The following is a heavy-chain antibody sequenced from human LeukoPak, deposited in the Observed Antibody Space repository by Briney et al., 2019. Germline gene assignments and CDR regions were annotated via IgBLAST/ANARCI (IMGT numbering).Heavy chain of an antibody. CDR1: GGSISSGGYY. D-gene: IGHD2-2*01. J-gene: IGHJ6*03. CDR3: AREYCSSTSCYHYMDV. Sequence: SENLSLTCTVSGGSISSGGYYWSWIRQPPGKGLEGIGYIYHSGSTYYNPSLKSRVTISVDRSKNQFSLKLSSVTAADTAVYYCAREYCSSTSCYHYMDVWGKGTTVTVSS. V-gene: IGHV4-30-2*01. CDR2: IYHSGST.